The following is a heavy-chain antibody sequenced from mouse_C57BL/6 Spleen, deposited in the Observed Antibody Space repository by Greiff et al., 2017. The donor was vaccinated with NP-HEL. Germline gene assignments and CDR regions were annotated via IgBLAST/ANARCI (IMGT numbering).Heavy chain of an antibody. D-gene: IGHD2-4*01. CDR2: IHPNSGST. V-gene: IGHV1-64*01. CDR1: GYTFTSYW. J-gene: IGHJ4*01. Sequence: QVQLKQPGAELVKPGASVKLSCKASGYTFTSYWMHWVKQRPGQGLEWIGMIHPNSGSTNYNEKFKSKATLTVDKSSSTAYMQLSSLTSEDSAVYYCARSVITTSLYYAMDYWGQGTSVTVSS. CDR3: ARSVITTSLYYAMDY.